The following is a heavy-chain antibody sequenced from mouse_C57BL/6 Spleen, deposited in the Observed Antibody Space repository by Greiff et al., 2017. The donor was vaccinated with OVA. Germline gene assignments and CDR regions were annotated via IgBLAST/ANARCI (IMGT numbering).Heavy chain of an antibody. CDR2: IDPNSGGT. Sequence: QVQLKQPGAELVKPGASVKLSCKASGYTFTSYWMHWVKQRPGRGLEWIGRIDPNSGGTKYNEKFKSKATLTVDKPSSTAYMQLSSLTSEDSAVYYCARCYYGSSYDTGYFDVWGTGTTVTVSS. D-gene: IGHD1-1*01. V-gene: IGHV1-72*01. J-gene: IGHJ1*03. CDR1: GYTFTSYW. CDR3: ARCYYGSSYDTGYFDV.